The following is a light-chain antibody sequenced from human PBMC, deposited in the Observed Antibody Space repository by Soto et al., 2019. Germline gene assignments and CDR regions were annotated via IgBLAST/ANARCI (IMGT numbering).Light chain of an antibody. CDR1: QGISSW. CDR3: QQAMSSPST. Sequence: DIQMTQSPYSVSAYVGDRVTITCRASQGISSWLAWYQQKPERPPKLLIYGAFTLQSGVPSRFSGSGSGTEFNLTISSLQPDDFATYYCQQAMSSPSTFGQGTKLVIK. CDR2: GAF. J-gene: IGKJ2*01. V-gene: IGKV1-12*02.